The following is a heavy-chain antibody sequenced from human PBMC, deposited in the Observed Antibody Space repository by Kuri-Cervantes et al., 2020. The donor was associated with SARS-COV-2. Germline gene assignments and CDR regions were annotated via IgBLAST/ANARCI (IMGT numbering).Heavy chain of an antibody. J-gene: IGHJ4*02. CDR2: FDPEDGET. D-gene: IGHD5-18*01. CDR3: ARDWDLSDGYSYGYYFDY. V-gene: IGHV1-24*01. Sequence: ASVKVSCKVSGYTLTELSMHWVRQAPGKGLEWMGGFDPEDGETIYAQKFQGRVTMTEDTSTDTAYMELGSLRSEDTAVYYCARDWDLSDGYSYGYYFDYWGQGTLVTVSS. CDR1: GYTLTELS.